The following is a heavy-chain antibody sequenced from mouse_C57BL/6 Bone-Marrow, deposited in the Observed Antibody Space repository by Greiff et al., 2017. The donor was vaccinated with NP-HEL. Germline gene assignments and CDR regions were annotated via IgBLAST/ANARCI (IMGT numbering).Heavy chain of an antibody. CDR3: ARRISYDGYSYAMDY. V-gene: IGHV1-75*01. D-gene: IGHD2-3*01. J-gene: IGHJ4*01. CDR2: IFPGSGST. CDR1: GYTFTDYY. Sequence: QVQLQQSGPELVKPGASVKRSCKASGYTFTDYYINWVKQRPGQGLEWIGWIFPGSGSTYYNEKFKGKATLTVDKSSSTAYMLLSSLTSEDSAVYFCARRISYDGYSYAMDYWGQGTSVTVSS.